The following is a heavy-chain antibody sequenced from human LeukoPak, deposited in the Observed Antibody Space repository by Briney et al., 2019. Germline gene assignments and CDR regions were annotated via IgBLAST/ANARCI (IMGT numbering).Heavy chain of an antibody. V-gene: IGHV1-2*02. Sequence: ASVKVSCKASGYTFTGYYMHWVRQAPGQGLEWMGWINPNSGGTNYAQKFQGRVTMTRNTSISTAYMELSSLRSEDTAVYYCARAYMRTAAAEYWGQGTLVTVSS. CDR1: GYTFTGYY. J-gene: IGHJ4*02. CDR3: ARAYMRTAAAEY. D-gene: IGHD6-13*01. CDR2: INPNSGGT.